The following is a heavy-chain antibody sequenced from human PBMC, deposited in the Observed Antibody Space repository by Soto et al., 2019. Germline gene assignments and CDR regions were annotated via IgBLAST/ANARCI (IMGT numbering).Heavy chain of an antibody. CDR1: VVSISSSTSY. D-gene: IGHD6-6*01. CDR2: IYYTGST. V-gene: IGHV4-39*01. J-gene: IGHJ6*01. CDR3: GRSAQYSSSAGICYGMEV. Sequence: SETLSLTCTFSVVSISSSTSYWGWMRKPPWKGLEWIGTIYYTGSTYYSPSLKSRLTISVDTSNNQFSLKLSSVTAADTAVYYCGRSAQYSSSAGICYGMEVWGQRTTVNVSS.